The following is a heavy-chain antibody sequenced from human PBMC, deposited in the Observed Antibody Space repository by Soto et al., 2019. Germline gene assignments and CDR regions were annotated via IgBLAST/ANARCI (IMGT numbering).Heavy chain of an antibody. CDR1: GGSFSGYY. Sequence: PSETLSLTCAVYGGSFSGYYWSWIRQPPGKGLEWIGEINHSGSTNYNPSLKSRVTISVDTSKNQFSLKLSSVTAADTAVYYCARAPSSSWFNYWGQGTLVTVSS. CDR3: ARAPSSSWFNY. J-gene: IGHJ4*02. D-gene: IGHD6-13*01. V-gene: IGHV4-34*01. CDR2: INHSGST.